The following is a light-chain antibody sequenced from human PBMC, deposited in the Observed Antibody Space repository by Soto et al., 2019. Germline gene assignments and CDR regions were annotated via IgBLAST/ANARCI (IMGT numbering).Light chain of an antibody. CDR2: DES. CDR1: QSVSSY. CDR3: QQRSDWPST. J-gene: IGKJ4*01. Sequence: EIVLTQSPATLSLSPGERATLSCRASQSVSSYLVWYQQKPGQVPRLLIYDESNRATGIPARFGGSGSGTDFTLTISRLEPEDSAVYYCQQRSDWPSTFGGGTKVEIK. V-gene: IGKV3-11*01.